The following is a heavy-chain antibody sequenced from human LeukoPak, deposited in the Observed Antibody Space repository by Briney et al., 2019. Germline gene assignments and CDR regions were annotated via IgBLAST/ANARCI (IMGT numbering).Heavy chain of an antibody. CDR3: TTPHSGYCSGGSCYSGDY. CDR1: GFTFSNAR. D-gene: IGHD2-15*01. Sequence: GGSLRLSCAASGFTFSNARMSWVRQAPGKGLEWVGRIKSKTDGGTTDYAAPVKGRFTISRDDSKNTLYLQMNSLKTEDTAVYYCTTPHSGYCSGGSCYSGDYWGQGTLVTVSS. V-gene: IGHV3-15*01. CDR2: IKSKTDGGTT. J-gene: IGHJ4*02.